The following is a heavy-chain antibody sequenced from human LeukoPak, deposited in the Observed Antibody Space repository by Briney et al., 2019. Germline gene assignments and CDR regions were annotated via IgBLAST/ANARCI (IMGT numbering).Heavy chain of an antibody. D-gene: IGHD6-13*01. CDR2: ISWNSGSI. J-gene: IGHJ4*02. Sequence: GGSLRLSCAASGFTFDDYAMHWVRQAPRKGLGWVSGISWNSGSIGYADSVKGRFTISRDNAKNSLYLQMNSLRAEDTALYYCGGGSSWYLDYWGQGTLVTVSS. CDR3: GGGSSWYLDY. CDR1: GFTFDDYA. V-gene: IGHV3-9*01.